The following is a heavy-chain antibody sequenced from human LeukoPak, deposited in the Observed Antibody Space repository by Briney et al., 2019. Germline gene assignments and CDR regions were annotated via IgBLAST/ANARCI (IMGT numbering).Heavy chain of an antibody. Sequence: SSVKVSCKASGSALTCYDINWGRQARGQGLGWMGWMNINNGNTGCAQKFPGRVTMTRDSFISTAYMALRGLRSDDTAVSYCARDGEGVDISVNSWFDPWGQGTLVTVSS. D-gene: IGHD3-10*01. CDR2: MNINNGNT. CDR1: GSALTCYD. CDR3: ARDGEGVDISVNSWFDP. J-gene: IGHJ5*02. V-gene: IGHV1-8*01.